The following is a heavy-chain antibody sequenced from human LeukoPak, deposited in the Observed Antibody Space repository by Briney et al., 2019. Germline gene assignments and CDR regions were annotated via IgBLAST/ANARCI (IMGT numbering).Heavy chain of an antibody. CDR1: GGSFSGYS. J-gene: IGHJ4*02. Sequence: SETLSLTCAVYGGSFSGYSWSWIRQSPGKGLEWIGEINYSGSTNSNPSLKSRVTISVDTSKNQFSLKLTSVTAADMAVYYCARLDGQNYSPDYWGQGALVTVSS. D-gene: IGHD5-24*01. CDR3: ARLDGQNYSPDY. CDR2: INYSGST. V-gene: IGHV4-34*01.